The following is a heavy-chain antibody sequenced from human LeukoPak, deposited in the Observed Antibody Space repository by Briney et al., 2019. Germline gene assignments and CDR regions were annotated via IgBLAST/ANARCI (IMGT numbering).Heavy chain of an antibody. Sequence: PGGSLRLSCAAFGFTVSSSYMTWVRQAPGKGLEWVSVIYSDGNTYFADSVKGRLTISRDLSKNTLYLQMNSLRADDTAVYYCARRGLYYGDPPGYFDLWGRGTLVTVSS. CDR1: GFTVSSSY. J-gene: IGHJ2*01. V-gene: IGHV3-66*04. CDR2: IYSDGNT. D-gene: IGHD4-17*01. CDR3: ARRGLYYGDPPGYFDL.